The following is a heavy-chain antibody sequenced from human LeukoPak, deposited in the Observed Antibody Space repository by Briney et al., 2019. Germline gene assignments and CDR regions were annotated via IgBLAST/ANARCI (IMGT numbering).Heavy chain of an antibody. CDR3: ARFSPRAMGNYLYF. D-gene: IGHD7-27*01. CDR1: GGSISSGSYS. Sequence: PSETLSLTCAVSGGSISSGSYSWSWIRQPPGKGLEWIGYIYPRGSTYYNPSLKSRVILSLDKSANQFSLNLSSVTAADTAVYYCARFSPRAMGNYLYFWGQGTLVTVSS. J-gene: IGHJ4*02. V-gene: IGHV4-30-2*01. CDR2: IYPRGST.